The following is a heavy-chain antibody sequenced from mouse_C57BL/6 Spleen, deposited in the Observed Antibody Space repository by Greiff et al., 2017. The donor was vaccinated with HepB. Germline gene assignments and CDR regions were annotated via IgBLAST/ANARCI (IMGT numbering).Heavy chain of an antibody. CDR3: ARASYYYGSSLFDY. CDR2: IDPSDSYT. Sequence: VQLQQPGAELVKPGASVKLSCKASGYTFTSYWMQWVKQRPGQGLEWIGEIDPSDSYTNYNQKFKGKATLTVDTSSSTAYMQLSSLTSEDSAVYYCARASYYYGSSLFDYWGQGTTLTVSS. V-gene: IGHV1-50*01. D-gene: IGHD1-1*01. CDR1: GYTFTSYW. J-gene: IGHJ2*01.